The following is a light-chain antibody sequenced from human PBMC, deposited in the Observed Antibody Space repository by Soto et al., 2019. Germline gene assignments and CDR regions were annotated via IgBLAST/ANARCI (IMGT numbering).Light chain of an antibody. CDR2: EGS. J-gene: IGLJ1*01. CDR1: SSDVASYNL. Sequence: QSALTQPASVSGSPGQSITISCTGTSSDVASYNLVSWYQQLPGKAPKLMIYEGSKRPSGVSNRFSGSKSGNTASLTISGLQAEDEADYYCSSYAGSSTFYVFATGTKVTVL. CDR3: SSYAGSSTFYV. V-gene: IGLV2-23*01.